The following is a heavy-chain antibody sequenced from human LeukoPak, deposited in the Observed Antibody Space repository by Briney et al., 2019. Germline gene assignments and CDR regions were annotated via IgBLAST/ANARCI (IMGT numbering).Heavy chain of an antibody. V-gene: IGHV5-51*01. Sequence: GESLEISWQGSGYSLNSYWIALVRQMPGKGLELVGIIYPGESDTRHSPSFQGQVTFSADKSISTAYLQWSSLKASDTAMYYCAREGEVGVHYFDYWGQGTLVTVSS. J-gene: IGHJ4*02. D-gene: IGHD1-26*01. CDR1: GYSLNSYW. CDR2: IYPGESDT. CDR3: AREGEVGVHYFDY.